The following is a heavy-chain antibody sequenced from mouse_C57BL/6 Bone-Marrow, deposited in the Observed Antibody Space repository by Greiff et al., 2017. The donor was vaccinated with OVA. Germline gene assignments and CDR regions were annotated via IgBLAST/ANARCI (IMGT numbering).Heavy chain of an antibody. CDR3: ARPELGRGGFDY. D-gene: IGHD4-1*01. J-gene: IGHJ2*01. Sequence: EVMLVESGGDLVKPGGSLKLSCAASGFTFSSYGMSWVRQTPDKRLEWVATISSGGSYTYYPDSVKGRFTISRDNAKNTLYLQRSSLKSEDTAMYYCARPELGRGGFDYWGQGTTLTVSS. CDR1: GFTFSSYG. V-gene: IGHV5-6*01. CDR2: ISSGGSYT.